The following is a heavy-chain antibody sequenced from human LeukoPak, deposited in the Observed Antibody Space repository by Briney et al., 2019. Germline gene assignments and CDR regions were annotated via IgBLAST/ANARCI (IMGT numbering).Heavy chain of an antibody. Sequence: PSETLSLTCTVSGASISTSNYYWGWIRQPPGKGLEWIGNIYYSGSTNYNPSLKSRVTISVDTSKNQFSLKLSSVTAADTAVYYCASHWSDAFDIWGQGTMVTVSS. J-gene: IGHJ3*02. D-gene: IGHD1-1*01. V-gene: IGHV4-39*07. CDR1: GASISTSNYY. CDR3: ASHWSDAFDI. CDR2: IYYSGST.